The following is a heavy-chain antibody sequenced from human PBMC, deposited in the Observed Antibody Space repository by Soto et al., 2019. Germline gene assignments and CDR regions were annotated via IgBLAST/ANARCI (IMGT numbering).Heavy chain of an antibody. D-gene: IGHD1-1*01. Sequence: SETLSLTCAVSGGSSSSGGYSWSWIRQPPGKGLEWIGYIYHSGSTYYNPSLKSRVTISVDRSKNQFSLKLSSVTAADTAVYYCARDQLEGNWFDPWGQGTLVTVSS. V-gene: IGHV4-30-2*01. J-gene: IGHJ5*02. CDR1: GGSSSSGGYS. CDR2: IYHSGST. CDR3: ARDQLEGNWFDP.